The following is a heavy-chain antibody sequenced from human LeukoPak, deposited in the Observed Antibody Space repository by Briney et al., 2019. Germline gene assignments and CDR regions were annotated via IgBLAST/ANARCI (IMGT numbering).Heavy chain of an antibody. CDR1: GFTFDDYA. D-gene: IGHD6-13*01. CDR3: AKVAAAGTFDY. V-gene: IGHV3-9*01. CDR2: ISWNSGSI. Sequence: GGSLRLSCAASGFTFDDYAMHWVRQAPGEGLEWVSGISWNSGSIGYADSVKGRFTISRDNAKNSLYLQMNSLRAEDTALYYCAKVAAAGTFDYWGQGTLVTVSS. J-gene: IGHJ4*02.